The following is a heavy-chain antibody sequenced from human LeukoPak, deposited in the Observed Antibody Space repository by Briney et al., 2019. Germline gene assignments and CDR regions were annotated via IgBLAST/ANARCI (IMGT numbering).Heavy chain of an antibody. CDR2: IRYDGSNK. J-gene: IGHJ1*01. Sequence: PGGSLRLSCAASGFTFSSYGMHWVRQAPGKGLEWVAFIRYDGSNKYYADSVKGRFTISRDNSKNTLYLQMNSLRAEDTAVYYCAKDRPFVVVPHDAYFQHWGQGTLVTVSS. CDR3: AKDRPFVVVPHDAYFQH. CDR1: GFTFSSYG. V-gene: IGHV3-30*02. D-gene: IGHD2-2*01.